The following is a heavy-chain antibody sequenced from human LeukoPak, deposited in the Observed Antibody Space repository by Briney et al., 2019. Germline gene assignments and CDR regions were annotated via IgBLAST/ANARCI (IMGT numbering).Heavy chain of an antibody. CDR3: ARGSKLTTGTMGDLDY. J-gene: IGHJ4*02. CDR2: ISSSSSYI. CDR1: GFTFSSYS. V-gene: IGHV3-21*01. Sequence: GGSLRLSCAASGFTFSSYSMNWVRQAPGKGLEWVSSISSSSSYIYYADSVKGRFTISRDNAKNSLYLQMNSLRAEDTAVYYCARGSKLTTGTMGDLDYWGQGTLVTVSS. D-gene: IGHD1-1*01.